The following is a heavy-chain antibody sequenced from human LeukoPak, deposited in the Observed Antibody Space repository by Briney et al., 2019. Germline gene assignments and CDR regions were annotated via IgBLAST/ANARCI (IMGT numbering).Heavy chain of an antibody. J-gene: IGHJ4*02. CDR1: GFTVSSNY. D-gene: IGHD1-26*01. CDR3: AKDQTPMDSGTYGFDY. CDR2: IYSGGST. V-gene: IGHV3-66*02. Sequence: GGSLRLSCAASGFTVSSNYMSWVRQAPGKGLEWVSVIYSGGSTYYADSVKGRFTIYRDNSKNTLYLQMNSLRAEDTALYYCAKDQTPMDSGTYGFDYWGQGPLVTVSS.